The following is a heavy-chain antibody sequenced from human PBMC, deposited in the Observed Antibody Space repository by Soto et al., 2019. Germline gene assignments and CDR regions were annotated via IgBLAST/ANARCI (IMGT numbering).Heavy chain of an antibody. CDR2: INHSGST. Sequence: LSLTCAVYGGSFSGYYWSWIRQPPGKGLEWIGEINHSGSTNYNPSLKSRVTISVDTSKNQFSLKLSSVTAADTAVYYCARWAAGYYDFWSGYYRRVYGMDVWGQGTTVTVSS. J-gene: IGHJ6*02. CDR3: ARWAAGYYDFWSGYYRRVYGMDV. CDR1: GGSFSGYY. V-gene: IGHV4-34*01. D-gene: IGHD3-3*01.